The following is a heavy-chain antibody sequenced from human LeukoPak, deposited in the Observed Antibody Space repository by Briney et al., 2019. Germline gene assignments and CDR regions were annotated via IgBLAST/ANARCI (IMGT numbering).Heavy chain of an antibody. CDR3: AGVGSGSPTSREWPAETIQVDFDY. J-gene: IGHJ4*02. Sequence: SETLSLTCTVSGYSISSGYYWGWFRQPPGKGLEWFGRIYHSGSTYYNPSLKSRVTISVDTSKNQFSLKLSSVTAADTAAYYCAGVGSGSPTSREWPAETIQVDFDYWGQGTLVTVSS. D-gene: IGHD3-10*01. CDR1: GYSISSGYY. CDR2: IYHSGST. V-gene: IGHV4-38-2*02.